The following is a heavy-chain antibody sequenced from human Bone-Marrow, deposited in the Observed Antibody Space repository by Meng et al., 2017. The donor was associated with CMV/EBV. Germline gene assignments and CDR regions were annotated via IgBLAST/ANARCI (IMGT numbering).Heavy chain of an antibody. J-gene: IGHJ3*01. CDR3: ARVQLPSTFDV. Sequence: SEALSLTCTVSGGSLGHYYWGWIRQHPGKGLEWIGYIHNSGNANYQPSLTSRVTLSVDTSTSQFSLELSSVTTTDTAIYFCARVQLPSTFDVWGQGAMVTVSS. V-gene: IGHV4-59*01. D-gene: IGHD1-1*01. CDR1: GGSLGHYY. CDR2: IHNSGNA.